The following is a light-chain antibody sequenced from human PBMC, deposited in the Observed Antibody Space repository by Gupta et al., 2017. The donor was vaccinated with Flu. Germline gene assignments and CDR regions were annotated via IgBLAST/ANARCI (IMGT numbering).Light chain of an antibody. CDR3: QQDYSSPYT. V-gene: IGKV4-1*01. CDR1: QSVLYSSNNKNY. Sequence: DVVMTQSPDSLAVSLGEWATINCKSSQSVLYSSNNKNYLAWYQQKPGQPPKLLIYWASTRESGVPDRFSGSGSGTDFTLTISSLQAEDVAVYYCQQDYSSPYTFGQGTXLEIK. J-gene: IGKJ2*01. CDR2: WAS.